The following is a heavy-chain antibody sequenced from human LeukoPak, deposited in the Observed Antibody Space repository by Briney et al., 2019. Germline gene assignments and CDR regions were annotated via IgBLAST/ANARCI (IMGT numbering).Heavy chain of an antibody. V-gene: IGHV3-23*01. J-gene: IGHJ4*02. CDR1: GFTFSSYA. CDR3: ARASPTMVRGVIRYYFDY. Sequence: QPGGSLRLSCAASGFTFSSYAMSWVRQAPGKGLEWVSAISGSGGSTYYADSVKGRFTISRDNAKNSLYLQMNSLRAEDTALYYCARASPTMVRGVIRYYFDYWGQGTLVTVSS. D-gene: IGHD3-10*01. CDR2: ISGSGGST.